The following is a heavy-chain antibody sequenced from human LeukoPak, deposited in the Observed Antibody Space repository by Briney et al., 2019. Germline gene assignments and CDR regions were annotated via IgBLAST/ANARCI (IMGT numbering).Heavy chain of an antibody. CDR1: GFTFEDHV. J-gene: IGHJ4*02. Sequence: PGRSLRLSCAASGFTFEDHVMHWVRHAPGKGLEWVSSISWSGDRMGYADAVKGRFTIYRDNAKNSLFLQMNSLRVEDTALYYCAKDLGGSATTVWGQGTLVTVSS. CDR2: ISWSGDRM. CDR3: AKDLGGSATTV. D-gene: IGHD2-2*01. V-gene: IGHV3-9*01.